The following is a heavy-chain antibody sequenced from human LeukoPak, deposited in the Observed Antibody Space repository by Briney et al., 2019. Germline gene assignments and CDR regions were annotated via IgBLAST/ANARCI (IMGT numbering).Heavy chain of an antibody. Sequence: GGSLRLSCAASGFTFNDYGMSWVRQPPGKGLEWVSAISGSGGSTYYADSVKGRFTISRDNSKNTLYLQMNSLRAEDTAVYYCAKVEGKMATIRYFEYWGQGTLVTVSS. CDR3: AKVEGKMATIRYFEY. CDR1: GFTFNDYG. CDR2: ISGSGGST. D-gene: IGHD5-24*01. V-gene: IGHV3-23*01. J-gene: IGHJ4*02.